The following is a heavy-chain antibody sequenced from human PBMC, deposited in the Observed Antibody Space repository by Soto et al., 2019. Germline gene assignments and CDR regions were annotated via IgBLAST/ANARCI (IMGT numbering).Heavy chain of an antibody. J-gene: IGHJ4*02. Sequence: QLQLQESGPGLVKPSETLSLTCTVSGGSISSSSYYWGWIRQPPGKGLEWIGSIYYSGSTYYNPSLKSRVTISVDTSKNQFSLKLSSVTAADTAVYYCARQGYYDILTDDVKFDYWGQGTLVTVSS. CDR1: GGSISSSSYY. D-gene: IGHD3-9*01. CDR2: IYYSGST. CDR3: ARQGYYDILTDDVKFDY. V-gene: IGHV4-39*01.